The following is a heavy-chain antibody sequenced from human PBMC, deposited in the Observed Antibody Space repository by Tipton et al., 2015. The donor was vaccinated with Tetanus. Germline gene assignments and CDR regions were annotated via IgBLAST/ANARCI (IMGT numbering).Heavy chain of an antibody. J-gene: IGHJ4*02. CDR3: AREADCSGGSCFSGDFDN. V-gene: IGHV3-33*01. CDR2: SWYDGTDQ. D-gene: IGHD2-15*01. Sequence: SLRLSCAASGFIFSSYGIHWVRQAPGKGLEWVAVSWYDGTDQYYADSVKGRFTLPRDNSKNTLYLEMNSRRAEDTALYYCAREADCSGGSCFSGDFDNWGQGTQVTVSS. CDR1: GFIFSSYG.